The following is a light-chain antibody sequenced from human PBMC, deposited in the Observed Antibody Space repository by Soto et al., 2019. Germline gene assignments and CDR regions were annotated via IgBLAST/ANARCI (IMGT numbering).Light chain of an antibody. CDR2: GAS. CDR1: QSVSNNY. J-gene: IGKJ3*01. CDR3: QQRSNWPPVFT. Sequence: EIVLTQSPGTLSLSPGERATLSCRASQSVSNNYLAWYQQKPGQAPRLLIYGASSRATGIPDRFSGSGSGTDFTLTISSLEPEDFAVYYCQQRSNWPPVFTFGPGTGVDIK. V-gene: IGKV3D-20*02.